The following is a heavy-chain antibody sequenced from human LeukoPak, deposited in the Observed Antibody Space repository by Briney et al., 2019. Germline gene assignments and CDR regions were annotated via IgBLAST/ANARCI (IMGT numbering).Heavy chain of an antibody. V-gene: IGHV1-3*04. CDR1: GYTFINHA. D-gene: IGHD2-21*01. J-gene: IGHJ4*02. Sequence: GASVKVSCRASGYTFINHAIHWVRQAPGQRLEWMGWINIGNGNTKYSQNFQGRITITRDTSATTAYMDLSSLRSEDTAMYYCARRLGRSFGYWGQGTLVTVSS. CDR3: ARRLGRSFGY. CDR2: INIGNGNT.